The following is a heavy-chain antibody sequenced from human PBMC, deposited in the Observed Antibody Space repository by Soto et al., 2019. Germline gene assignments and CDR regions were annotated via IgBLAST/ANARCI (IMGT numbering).Heavy chain of an antibody. CDR1: GGSISSYY. V-gene: IGHV4-59*01. J-gene: IGHJ6*02. D-gene: IGHD3-10*01. CDR2: IYYSGST. CDR3: ARDNTMVRGVRYGMDV. Sequence: ETLSLTCTVSGGSISSYYWSWIRQPPGKGLEWIGYIYYSGSTNYNPSLKSRVTISVDTSKNQFSLKLSSVTAADTAVYYCARDNTMVRGVRYGMDVWGQGTTVTVSS.